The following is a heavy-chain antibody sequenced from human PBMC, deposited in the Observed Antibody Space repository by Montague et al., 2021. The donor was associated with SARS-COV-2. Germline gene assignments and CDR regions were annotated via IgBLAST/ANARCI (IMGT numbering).Heavy chain of an antibody. Sequence: SETLSLTCTVSGRSIISTSSYWGWIRQPPEGGLEWIGSISHRENTFYXPSLKSPVTISVDTSKNQFSLKMISVTAADTGIYYCVRVSWYYYGSGAFDYWGQGTLVTVSA. CDR1: GRSIISTSSY. CDR3: VRVSWYYYGSGAFDY. D-gene: IGHD3-10*01. CDR2: ISHRENT. V-gene: IGHV4-39*07. J-gene: IGHJ4*02.